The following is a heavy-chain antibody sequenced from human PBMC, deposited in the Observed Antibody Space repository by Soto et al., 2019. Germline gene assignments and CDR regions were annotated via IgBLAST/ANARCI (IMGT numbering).Heavy chain of an antibody. CDR2: IIPILGIA. J-gene: IGHJ6*02. D-gene: IGHD6-13*01. CDR1: GGTFSSYT. V-gene: IGHV1-69*02. CDR3: ARRAAAGYYYYGMDV. Sequence: QVQLVQSGAEVKKPGSSVKVSCKASGGTFSSYTISWVRQAPGQGLEWMGRIIPILGIANYAQKFQGRVTITADKSTSTADMELSSLRSEDTAVYYCARRAAAGYYYYGMDVWGQGTTVTVSS.